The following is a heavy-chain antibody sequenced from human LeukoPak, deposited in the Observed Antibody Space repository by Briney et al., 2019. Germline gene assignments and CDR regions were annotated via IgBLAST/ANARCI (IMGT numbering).Heavy chain of an antibody. J-gene: IGHJ6*03. CDR1: GFTFSSYA. D-gene: IGHD2-15*01. CDR2: ISGSGGST. V-gene: IGHV3-23*01. CDR3: ARGSGVGSYYYYYMDV. Sequence: GGSLRLSCAASGFTFSSYAMSWVRQAPGKGLEWVSAISGSGGSTYYADSVKGRFTISRDNAKNSLYLQMNSLRAEDTAVYYCARGSGVGSYYYYYMDVWGKGTTVTVSS.